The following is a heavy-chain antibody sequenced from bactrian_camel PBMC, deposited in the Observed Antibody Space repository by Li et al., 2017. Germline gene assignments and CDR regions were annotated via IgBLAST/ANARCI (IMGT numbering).Heavy chain of an antibody. Sequence: VQLVESGGGSVQAGGSLRLSCTPSGSIRYIYCMGWFRQVPGKEREGVATLDSDGKTGYLDSVKGRFTISKDNAKNTLYLQMNTLKPEDTAMYYCAARGRQRIDPGCDNEYDLLRNGGQGTQVTVS. J-gene: IGHJ4*01. D-gene: IGHD3*01. CDR1: GSIRYIYC. CDR2: LDSDGKT. V-gene: IGHV3S53*01.